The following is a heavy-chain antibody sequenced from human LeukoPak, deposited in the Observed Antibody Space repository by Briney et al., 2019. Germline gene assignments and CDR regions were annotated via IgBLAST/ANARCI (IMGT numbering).Heavy chain of an antibody. CDR2: IYHSGST. CDR1: GYSISSGYY. V-gene: IGHV4-38-2*01. D-gene: IGHD4-11*01. CDR3: AGSDYSIP. Sequence: PSETLSLTCAVSGYSISSGYYWGWIRQPPGKGLEWIGSIYHSGSTYYNPSLKSRVTISVDTSKNQFSLELSSVTAADTAVYYCAGSDYSIPWGQGTLVTVSS. J-gene: IGHJ4*02.